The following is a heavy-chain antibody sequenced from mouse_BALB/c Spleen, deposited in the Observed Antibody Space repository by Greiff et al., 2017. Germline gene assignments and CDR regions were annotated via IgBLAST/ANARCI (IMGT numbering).Heavy chain of an antibody. CDR2: INPSSGYT. J-gene: IGHJ2*01. Sequence: QVQLQQSAAELARPGASVKMSCKASGYTFTSYTMHWVKQRPGQGLEWIGYINPSSGYTEYNQKFKDKTTLTADKSSSTAYMQLSSLTSEDSAVYYCARAYYGSSYFDYWGQGTTLTVSS. CDR1: GYTFTSYT. V-gene: IGHV1-4*02. CDR3: ARAYYGSSYFDY. D-gene: IGHD1-1*01.